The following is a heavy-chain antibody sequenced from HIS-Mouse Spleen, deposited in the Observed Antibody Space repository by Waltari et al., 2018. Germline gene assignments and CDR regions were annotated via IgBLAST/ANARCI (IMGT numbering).Heavy chain of an antibody. J-gene: IGHJ4*02. CDR2: IYYSGST. CDR1: GGSISSSSYY. V-gene: IGHV4-39*07. D-gene: IGHD3-9*01. Sequence: QLQLQESGPGLVKPSETLSLTCTVSGGSISSSSYYWGWIRQPPGKGLGWIGSIYYSGSTDYNPSLKSRVTISVDTSKNQFSLKLSSVTAADTAVYYCARVGALRYFDWYYFDYWGQGTLVTVSS. CDR3: ARVGALRYFDWYYFDY.